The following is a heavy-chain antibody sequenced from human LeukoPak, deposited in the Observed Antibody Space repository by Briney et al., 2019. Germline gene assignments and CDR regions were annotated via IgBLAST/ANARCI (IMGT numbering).Heavy chain of an antibody. CDR2: IWYDGTNK. CDR3: ARDYGDYSDYFDY. D-gene: IGHD4-17*01. Sequence: PGRSLRLSCAASGFTFSNYGMHWVRQAPGKGLEWVAVIWYDGTNKYYADSVKGRFTISRDNAKNSLYLQMNSLRDEDTAVYYCARDYGDYSDYFDYWGQGTLVTVSS. V-gene: IGHV3-33*01. J-gene: IGHJ4*02. CDR1: GFTFSNYG.